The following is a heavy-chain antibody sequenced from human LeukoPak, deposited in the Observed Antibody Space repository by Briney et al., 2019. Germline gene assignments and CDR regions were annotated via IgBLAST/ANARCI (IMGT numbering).Heavy chain of an antibody. D-gene: IGHD6-19*01. J-gene: IGHJ4*02. Sequence: GGSLRLSCAASGFTFSSYSMNWVRQAPGKWLEWVSPISSSSSYIYYADSVKGRFTISRDNAKNSLYLQMNSLRAEDTAVYYCARHPMEVAGRWGQGTLVTVSS. CDR2: ISSSSSYI. CDR3: ARHPMEVAGR. V-gene: IGHV3-21*01. CDR1: GFTFSSYS.